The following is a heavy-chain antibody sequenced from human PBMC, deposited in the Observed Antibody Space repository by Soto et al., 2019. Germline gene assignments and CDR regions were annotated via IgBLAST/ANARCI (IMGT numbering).Heavy chain of an antibody. Sequence: GGSLRLSCASSGFPFSSCAITWVRQAPGKGLEWVSVISGSGGGTYYADSVKGRFTISRDNSKNTLYLQMNSLRAEDTAVYYCAKDYYFDYWGQGTLVTVSS. CDR2: ISGSGGGT. J-gene: IGHJ4*02. CDR3: AKDYYFDY. V-gene: IGHV3-23*01. CDR1: GFPFSSCA.